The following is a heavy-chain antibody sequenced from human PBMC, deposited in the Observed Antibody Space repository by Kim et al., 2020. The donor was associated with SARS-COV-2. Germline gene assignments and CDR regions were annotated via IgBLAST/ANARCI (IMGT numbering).Heavy chain of an antibody. CDR3: ASDLTGYYIKGYNWFDP. CDR1: GGSISSTRHY. D-gene: IGHD3-9*01. Sequence: SETLSLTCTVSGGSISSTRHYWGWIRQPPGKGLEWIGNIYYSGTTYYNPSLKSRVTISVDASKNQFSLKLTSVTAADTAVYYCASDLTGYYIKGYNWFDP. V-gene: IGHV4-39*01. J-gene: IGHJ5*02. CDR2: IYYSGTT.